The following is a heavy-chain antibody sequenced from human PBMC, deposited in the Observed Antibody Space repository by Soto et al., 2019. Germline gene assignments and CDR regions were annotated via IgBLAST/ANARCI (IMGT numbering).Heavy chain of an antibody. D-gene: IGHD6-6*01. CDR2: IYWDDDE. CDR3: ALGIAARPFDS. Sequence: QISLKESGPALVKPTQTLTLTCSFSGFSLTTTGVGVGWIRQPPGKALEWLALIYWDDDERYNPSLKNRLTITKDTSKNLVVLTMTNVDPEDTATYYCALGIAARPFDSWGQGTLVTVSS. CDR1: GFSLTTTGVG. V-gene: IGHV2-5*02. J-gene: IGHJ4*02.